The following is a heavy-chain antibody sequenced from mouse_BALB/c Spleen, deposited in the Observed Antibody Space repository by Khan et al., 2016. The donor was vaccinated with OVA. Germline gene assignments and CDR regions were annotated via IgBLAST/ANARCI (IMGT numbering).Heavy chain of an antibody. J-gene: IGHJ3*01. CDR1: GFNIKDYY. V-gene: IGHV14-1*02. Sequence: EVQLQESGAELVRPGALVKLSCKASGFNIKDYYIHWVKQRTEQGLEWIGWIDPENGRSISGPKFQDKASTTADSSSNTAHLQLTARTSEDTAVHYCARSGYFAWFVYWGQGTLVTVSA. CDR2: IDPENGRS. CDR3: ARSGYFAWFVY.